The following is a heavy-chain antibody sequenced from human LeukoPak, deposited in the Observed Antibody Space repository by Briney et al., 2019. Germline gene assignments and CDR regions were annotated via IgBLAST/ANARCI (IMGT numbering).Heavy chain of an antibody. CDR3: ARANVLYGADAFDI. V-gene: IGHV3-7*01. CDR2: IKQDGSEK. D-gene: IGHD2-8*01. J-gene: IGHJ3*02. CDR1: DFTLGSYW. Sequence: GGSLRLSCAASDFTLGSYWMSWVRQAPGKGLEWLGNIKQDGSEKNYVDSARGRFAISRDNAKNSLYLQMNTLRVDDTGVYYCARANVLYGADAFDIWGQGTMVTVSS.